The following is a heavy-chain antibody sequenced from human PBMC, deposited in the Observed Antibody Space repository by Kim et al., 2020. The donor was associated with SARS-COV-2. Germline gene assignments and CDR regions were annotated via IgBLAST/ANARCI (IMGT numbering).Heavy chain of an antibody. J-gene: IGHJ4*02. V-gene: IGHV3-53*01. D-gene: IGHD5-12*01. CDR3: ARDVRRGWLRFFDY. Sequence: ADSVKGRFTISRDNSKNTLYLQMNSLRAEDTAVYYCARDVRRGWLRFFDYWGQGTLVTVSS.